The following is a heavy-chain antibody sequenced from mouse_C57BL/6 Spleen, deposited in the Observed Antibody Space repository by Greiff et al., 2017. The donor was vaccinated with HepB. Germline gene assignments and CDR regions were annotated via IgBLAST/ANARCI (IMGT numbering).Heavy chain of an antibody. Sequence: EVKLEESGGGLVKPGGSLKLSCAASGFTFSDYGMHWVRQAPEKGLEWVAYISSGSSTIYYADTVKGRFTISRDNAKNTLFLQMTSLRSEDTAMYYCARPYDYDDGGWFAYWGQGTLVTVSA. J-gene: IGHJ3*01. D-gene: IGHD2-4*01. CDR3: ARPYDYDDGGWFAY. V-gene: IGHV5-17*01. CDR1: GFTFSDYG. CDR2: ISSGSSTI.